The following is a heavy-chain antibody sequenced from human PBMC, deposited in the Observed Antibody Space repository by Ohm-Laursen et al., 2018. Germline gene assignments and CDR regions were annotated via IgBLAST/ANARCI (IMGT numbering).Heavy chain of an antibody. CDR2: MSPKSGKT. CDR3: TREASDNYGYFDF. Sequence: ASVKVSCKASGYTFTDYGINWVRQATGQGLEWMGWMSPKSGKTGYAEKFQDRVTMTSDTSITTAYMELSGLRFEDTAHYYCTREASDNYGYFDFWGRDTLVTVSS. CDR1: GYTFTDYG. V-gene: IGHV1-8*01. J-gene: IGHJ2*01. D-gene: IGHD3-9*01.